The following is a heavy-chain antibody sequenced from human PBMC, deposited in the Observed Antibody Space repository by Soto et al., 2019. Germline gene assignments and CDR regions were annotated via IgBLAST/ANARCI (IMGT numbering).Heavy chain of an antibody. CDR3: AREKYSSSLGDY. CDR2: IYHSGTT. CDR1: GYSISNGYY. D-gene: IGHD6-6*01. V-gene: IGHV4-38-2*02. J-gene: IGHJ4*02. Sequence: SETLSLTCAVSGYSISNGYYWGWIRQPPRKGLEWIGNIYHSGTTYYNPSLKSRVIISVDTSNNQFSLKLSSVTAADTAVYYCAREKYSSSLGDYWGQGTQVTVSS.